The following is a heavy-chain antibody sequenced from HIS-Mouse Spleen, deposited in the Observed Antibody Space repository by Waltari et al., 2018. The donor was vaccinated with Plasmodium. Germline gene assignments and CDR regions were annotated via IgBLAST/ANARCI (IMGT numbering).Heavy chain of an antibody. J-gene: IGHJ1*01. CDR2: ISYDGSNK. D-gene: IGHD6-19*01. V-gene: IGHV3-30*18. Sequence: QVQLVESGGGVVQPGRSLRLSCAAPGFTFSSYGMHWVRQVPAMGLEWVAVISYDGSNKYYADSVKARFTIARDNSKNTLYLQMNSLRAEDTAVYYCAKDHPGGQYSSGLYLLQHWGQGTLVTVSS. CDR3: AKDHPGGQYSSGLYLLQH. CDR1: GFTFSSYG.